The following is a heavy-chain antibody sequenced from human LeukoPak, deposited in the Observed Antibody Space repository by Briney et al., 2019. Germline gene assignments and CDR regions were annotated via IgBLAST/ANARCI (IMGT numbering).Heavy chain of an antibody. CDR2: ITSGSSYI. CDR1: GFTFSSYT. Sequence: PGGSLRLSCAASGFTFSSYTMNWVRQAPGKGPEWASSITSGSSYIYYADSVKGRFTISRDNARNSLYLQMNSLRAEDTALYYCARDIPVNHFWSGRYYGGFDYWGQGTLVTVSS. D-gene: IGHD3-3*02. V-gene: IGHV3-21*01. J-gene: IGHJ4*02. CDR3: ARDIPVNHFWSGRYYGGFDY.